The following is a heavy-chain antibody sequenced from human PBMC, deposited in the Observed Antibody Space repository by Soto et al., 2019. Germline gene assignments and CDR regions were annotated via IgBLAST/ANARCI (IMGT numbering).Heavy chain of an antibody. V-gene: IGHV5-51*01. Sequence: PWESLTITCTSSGDSFTRYWIGWVRQMPGKGLEWMGIIYPGDSNTRYSPSFQGQVTISADKSISTAYLQWSSLKASDTAMYYCARPPAGYSYDYYFDYWGQGTLVTVSS. CDR3: ARPPAGYSYDYYFDY. CDR2: IYPGDSNT. D-gene: IGHD5-18*01. J-gene: IGHJ4*02. CDR1: GDSFTRYW.